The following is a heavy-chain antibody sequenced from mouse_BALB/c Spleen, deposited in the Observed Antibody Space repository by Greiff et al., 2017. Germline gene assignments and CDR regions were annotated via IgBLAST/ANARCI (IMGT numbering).Heavy chain of an antibody. D-gene: IGHD1-1*01. V-gene: IGHV2-9*02. J-gene: IGHJ4*01. CDR3: ARYYYGSSPYAMDY. CDR2: IWAGGST. CDR1: GFSLTSYG. Sequence: QVQLKESGPGLVAPSQSLSITCTVSGFSLTSYGVHWVRQPPGKGLEWLGVIWAGGSTNYNSALMSRLSISKDNSKSQVFLKMNSLQTDDTAMYYCARYYYGSSPYAMDYWGQGTSVTVSS.